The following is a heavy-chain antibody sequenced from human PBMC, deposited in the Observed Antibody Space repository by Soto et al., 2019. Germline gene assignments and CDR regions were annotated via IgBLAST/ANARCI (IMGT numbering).Heavy chain of an antibody. V-gene: IGHV3-66*01. Sequence: GGSLRLSCAASGFTFSSNYMSWVRQAPGKGLEWVSVIYSGGSTYYADSVKGRFTISRDNSKNTLYLQMNSLRAEDTAVYYCARDLIKNDYSNSTYYYYYYMDVWGKGTTVTVSS. CDR2: IYSGGST. CDR1: GFTFSSNY. J-gene: IGHJ6*03. D-gene: IGHD4-4*01. CDR3: ARDLIKNDYSNSTYYYYYYMDV.